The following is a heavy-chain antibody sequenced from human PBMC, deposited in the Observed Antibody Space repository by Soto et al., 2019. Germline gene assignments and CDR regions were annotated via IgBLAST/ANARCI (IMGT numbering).Heavy chain of an antibody. J-gene: IGHJ4*02. CDR1: GFTVSNNY. CDR3: GTRPGGGGY. V-gene: IGHV3-53*01. CDR2: IYSGGYT. Sequence: EVQLVESGGGLIQPGGSLRLSCAVSGFTVSNNYMSWVRQAPGKGLEGVSVIYSGGYTAYGDSVKGRFTISRDNSKNTLYLQKKSPGADGTGVFFWGTRPGGGGYWGQGTLVTVSS. D-gene: IGHD3-10*01.